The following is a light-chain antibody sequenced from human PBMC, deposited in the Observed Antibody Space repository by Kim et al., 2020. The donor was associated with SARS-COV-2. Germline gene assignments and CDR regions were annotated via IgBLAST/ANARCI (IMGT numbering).Light chain of an antibody. CDR3: HQLGSSPT. Sequence: EIVLTQSPGTLSLSPGERATLSCRASQSIKSGYLAWYQQKLGQAPRLLIYGASYRATGIPDRFSGSGSGTDFTLTISRLEPEDFAVYYCHQLGSSPTFGQGTKVDIK. J-gene: IGKJ1*01. CDR2: GAS. V-gene: IGKV3-20*01. CDR1: QSIKSGY.